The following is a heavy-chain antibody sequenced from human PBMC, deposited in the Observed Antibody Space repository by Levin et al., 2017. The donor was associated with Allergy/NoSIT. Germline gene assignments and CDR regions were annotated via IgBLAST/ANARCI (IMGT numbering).Heavy chain of an antibody. CDR2: ISASGGTT. Sequence: GESLKISCAASGFTFSSYAMSWVRQAPGKGLEWVSAISASGGTTDYTDSVKGRFTVSRDNSRKTLYLQMNSLSAGDTATYYCAKADGVIRYYDLLTGPSKYYFDYWGQGTLVTVSS. CDR1: GFTFSSYA. V-gene: IGHV3-23*01. CDR3: AKADGVIRYYDLLTGPSKYYFDY. J-gene: IGHJ4*02. D-gene: IGHD3-9*01.